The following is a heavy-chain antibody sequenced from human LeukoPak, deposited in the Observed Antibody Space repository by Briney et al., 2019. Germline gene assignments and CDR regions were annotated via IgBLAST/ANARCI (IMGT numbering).Heavy chain of an antibody. CDR2: IRYDGDNK. J-gene: IGHJ6*03. Sequence: GGSLRLSCAVSGFIFNNYGMHWVRQAPGKGLEWVAFIRYDGDNKYYADSVKGRFTISRDNSKNTLYLQMNSLRAEDTAVYYCAKGGMSTIVRGVIGYMDVWGKGTTATISS. CDR1: GFIFNNYG. D-gene: IGHD3-10*01. CDR3: AKGGMSTIVRGVIGYMDV. V-gene: IGHV3-30*02.